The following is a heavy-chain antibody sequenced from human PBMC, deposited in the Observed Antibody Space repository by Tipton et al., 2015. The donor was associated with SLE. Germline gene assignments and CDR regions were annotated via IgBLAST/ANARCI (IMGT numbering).Heavy chain of an antibody. CDR3: ARDVGGYNTGWFPYYFDY. Sequence: TLSLTCTVSGSSISSAYYWGWIRQTPGKGLEWIGNIYHSGSTYYNPSLKSRVTISVDTSKNQFSLKLSSVTAADTAVYYCARDVGGYNTGWFPYYFDYWGQGTLVTVSS. D-gene: IGHD2-8*02. J-gene: IGHJ4*02. CDR2: IYHSGST. CDR1: GSSISSAYY. V-gene: IGHV4-38-2*02.